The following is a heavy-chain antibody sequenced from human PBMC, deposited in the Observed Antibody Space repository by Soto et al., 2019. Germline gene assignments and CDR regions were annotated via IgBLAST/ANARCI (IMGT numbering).Heavy chain of an antibody. D-gene: IGHD1-26*01. Sequence: SETLSLTCTVSGGSISSYYWSWIRQPPGKGLEWIGYIYYSGGTNYNPSLKSRVTISVDTSKNQFSLKLSSVTAADTAVYYCARERGAGTYQGFDYWGQGTLVTVSS. CDR3: ARERGAGTYQGFDY. CDR1: GGSISSYY. CDR2: IYYSGGT. V-gene: IGHV4-59*01. J-gene: IGHJ4*02.